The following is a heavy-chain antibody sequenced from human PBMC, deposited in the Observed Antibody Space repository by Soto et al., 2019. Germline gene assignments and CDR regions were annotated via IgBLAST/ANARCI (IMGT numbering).Heavy chain of an antibody. CDR3: ATRSPAFDY. CDR1: GYTFTTFG. CDR2: INTSKGNT. J-gene: IGHJ4*02. Sequence: QVQLVQSGPEVKKPGAAVKVSCKTSGYTFTTFGITWVRQAPGQGLEWMGWINTSKGNTNYAQKFQGRVTMTTDTSTRIAYMELRSLRSDATAIYYCATRSPAFDYWGQGTLLTVSS. V-gene: IGHV1-18*01.